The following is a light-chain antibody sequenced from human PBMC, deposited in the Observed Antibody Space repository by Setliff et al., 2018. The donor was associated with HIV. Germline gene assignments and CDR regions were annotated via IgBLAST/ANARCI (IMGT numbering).Light chain of an antibody. CDR3: AAWDDTLNGPV. Sequence: QSVLTQPPSASGTPGQRVTIACSGSSSNIGSHTVHWFQQLPGTAPKLLIYTNDQRPSGVPDRVSGSKSGTSASLAISGLQSDDESHYYCAAWDDTLNGPVFGGGTKVTVL. V-gene: IGLV1-44*01. CDR2: TND. CDR1: SSNIGSHT. J-gene: IGLJ2*01.